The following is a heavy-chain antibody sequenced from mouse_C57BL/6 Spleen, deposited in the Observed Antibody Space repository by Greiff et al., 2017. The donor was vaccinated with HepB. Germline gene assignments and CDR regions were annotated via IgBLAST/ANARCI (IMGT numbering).Heavy chain of an antibody. CDR1: GFTFSSYA. J-gene: IGHJ2*01. D-gene: IGHD1-1*01. Sequence: EVKVVESGEGLVKPGGSLKLSCAASGFTFSSYAMSWVRQTPEKRLEWVAYISSGGDYIYYADTVKGRFTISRDNARNTLYLQMSSLKSEDTAMYYCTRDPYGSSYYFDYWGQGTTLTVSS. CDR2: ISSGGDYI. V-gene: IGHV5-9-1*02. CDR3: TRDPYGSSYYFDY.